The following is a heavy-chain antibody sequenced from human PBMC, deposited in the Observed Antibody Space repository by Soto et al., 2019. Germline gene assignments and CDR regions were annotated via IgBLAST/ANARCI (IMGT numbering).Heavy chain of an antibody. Sequence: QITLKESGPTLVKPTQTLTLTCTFSGFSLSTRDVGVGWIRQPPGKALEWLALLYWDDDNRYSPSLRRRLTLTKDNSKNQVVLTMTNMDPVDTATYSCAHGSGWLFDYWGPGTLVTVSS. CDR3: AHGSGWLFDY. J-gene: IGHJ4*02. D-gene: IGHD6-19*01. CDR2: LYWDDDN. CDR1: GFSLSTRDVG. V-gene: IGHV2-5*02.